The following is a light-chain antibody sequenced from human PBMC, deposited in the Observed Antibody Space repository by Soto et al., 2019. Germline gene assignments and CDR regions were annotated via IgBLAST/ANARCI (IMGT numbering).Light chain of an antibody. J-gene: IGKJ1*01. CDR3: LQYHNLWA. CDR2: RAS. V-gene: IGKV3-15*01. CDR1: QSARSS. Sequence: ETVMTQSPATLSVSPGERATLSCRASQSARSSLAWYQQRPGQAPRLLIYRASTRATGVPARFSGSGSGTEFTLTISSLQSEDFAVYSCLQYHNLWAFGQGTKVDIK.